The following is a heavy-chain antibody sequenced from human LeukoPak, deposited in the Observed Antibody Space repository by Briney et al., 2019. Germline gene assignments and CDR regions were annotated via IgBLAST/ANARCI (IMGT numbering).Heavy chain of an antibody. CDR2: INGVGNTT. D-gene: IGHD6-19*01. J-gene: IGHJ6*03. CDR1: GFAFSSFA. V-gene: IGHV3-23*01. CDR3: TKELHVAVAVADYYYFYMDV. Sequence: AGGSLRLSCAASGFAFSSFAMGWVRQSPGKGLEWLSTINGVGNTTFYSDSVKGRFTISRDNSKNTLYLHMDSLRPDDAATYYCTKELHVAVAVADYYYFYMDVWGRGTAVTVSS.